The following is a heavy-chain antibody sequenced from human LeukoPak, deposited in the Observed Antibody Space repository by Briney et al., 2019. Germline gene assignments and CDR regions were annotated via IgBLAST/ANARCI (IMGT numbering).Heavy chain of an antibody. Sequence: RGSLRLSCAASRFTLISYSMNWVRQAPGKGLEWVSSISSSSSFIYYADSVKGRFTISIDNANNSLYLQMNCVTAADTAVYYCASRYGDFPYYMDIWGKGTTVTVSS. CDR1: RFTLISYS. CDR3: ASRYGDFPYYMDI. CDR2: ISSSSSFI. D-gene: IGHD4-17*01. V-gene: IGHV3-21*01. J-gene: IGHJ6*03.